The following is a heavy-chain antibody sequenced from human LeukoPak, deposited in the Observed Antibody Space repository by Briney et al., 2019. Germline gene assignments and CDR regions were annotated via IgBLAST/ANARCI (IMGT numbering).Heavy chain of an antibody. J-gene: IGHJ4*02. CDR2: IRYDGSNK. CDR1: GFTFSSYS. V-gene: IGHV3-30*02. Sequence: SGGSLRLSCAASGFTFSSYSMNWVRQAPGKGLEWVAFIRYDGSNKYYADSVKGRFTISRDNSKNTLYLQMNSLRAEDTAVYYCAKDRRGYFDYWGQGTLVTVSS. CDR3: AKDRRGYFDY.